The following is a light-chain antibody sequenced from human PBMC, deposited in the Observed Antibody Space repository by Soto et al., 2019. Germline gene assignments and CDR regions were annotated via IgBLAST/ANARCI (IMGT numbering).Light chain of an antibody. CDR3: QQAISFPLT. Sequence: DSQMPPSPSSVSSPVVYIVPINCLASQGISNWLAWYQQKPGNVPKLLIYATSTLQSGVPSRFSGSGSGKDFTLTIRSLHPEDFATYYCQQAISFPLTCGRGTTG. CDR1: QGISNW. V-gene: IGKV1-12*01. J-gene: IGKJ4*01. CDR2: ATS.